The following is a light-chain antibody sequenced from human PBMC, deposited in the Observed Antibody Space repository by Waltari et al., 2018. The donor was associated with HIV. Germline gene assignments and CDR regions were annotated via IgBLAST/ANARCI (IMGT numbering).Light chain of an antibody. CDR1: SIDVGAYNY. Sequence: QSALTQPRSVSESPGQSVTISCTGTSIDVGAYNYVSLYQQHPGRAPKFIIYNVSERPSGVPDRFSGSKSGNTASLTISGLQAEDEADYYCSSYAGTSNFVLFGGGTKLTVL. V-gene: IGLV2-11*01. CDR3: SSYAGTSNFVL. J-gene: IGLJ2*01. CDR2: NVS.